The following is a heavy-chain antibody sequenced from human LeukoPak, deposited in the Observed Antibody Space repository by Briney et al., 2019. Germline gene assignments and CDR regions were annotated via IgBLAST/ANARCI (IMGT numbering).Heavy chain of an antibody. CDR3: ARARFTTYNWFDP. J-gene: IGHJ5*02. CDR1: GGSISSGGYS. Sequence: PSQTLSLTCAVSGGSISSGGYSWSWIRQPPGKGLEWIGYIYYSGSTYYNPSLKSRVTISVDTSKNQFSLKLSSVTAADTAVYYCARARFTTYNWFDPWGQGTLVTVSS. CDR2: IYYSGST. D-gene: IGHD1-14*01. V-gene: IGHV4-30-4*07.